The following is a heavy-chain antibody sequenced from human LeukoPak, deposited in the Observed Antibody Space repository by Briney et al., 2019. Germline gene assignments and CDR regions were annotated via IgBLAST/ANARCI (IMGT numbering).Heavy chain of an antibody. CDR1: GGSISSGGYY. CDR2: IYYSGST. J-gene: IGHJ6*04. D-gene: IGHD2-2*01. Sequence: SETLSLTCTVSGGSISSGGYYWSWIRQHPGEGLEWIGYIYYSGSTYYNPSLKSRVTISVDTSKNQFSLKLSSVTAADTAVYYCARYCSSTSCYATKWGLDVWGKGTTVTVSS. CDR3: ARYCSSTSCYATKWGLDV. V-gene: IGHV4-31*03.